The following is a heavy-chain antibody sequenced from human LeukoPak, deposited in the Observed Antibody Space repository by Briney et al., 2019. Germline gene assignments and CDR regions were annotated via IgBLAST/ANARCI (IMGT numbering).Heavy chain of an antibody. CDR2: IFNDGSQE. D-gene: IGHD3-16*01. CDR3: ARDDALGDNALDI. J-gene: IGHJ3*02. CDR1: GFTFSSYG. V-gene: IGHV3-33*01. Sequence: GRSLRLSCAASGFTFSSYGMHWVRQAPGKGLGWVAVIFNDGSQEKYADSVKGGFTISRDNSKNTLFLQMNSLRAEDTAVYYCARDDALGDNALDIWGQGTMVTVS.